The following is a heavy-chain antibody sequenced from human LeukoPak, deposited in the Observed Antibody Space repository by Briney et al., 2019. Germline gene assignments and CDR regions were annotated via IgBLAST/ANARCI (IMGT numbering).Heavy chain of an antibody. CDR3: AKDLYYGDYPYYYYYYMDV. Sequence: PGGSLRLSCAASGFTLSSYAMSWVRQGPGKGLEWVSAISVSGNTYHADSVKGRFTISRDNSKNTLYLQMNSLRAEDTAVYYCAKDLYYGDYPYYYYYYMDVWGKGTTVTVSS. CDR1: GFTLSSYA. V-gene: IGHV3-23*01. CDR2: ISVSGNT. J-gene: IGHJ6*03. D-gene: IGHD4-17*01.